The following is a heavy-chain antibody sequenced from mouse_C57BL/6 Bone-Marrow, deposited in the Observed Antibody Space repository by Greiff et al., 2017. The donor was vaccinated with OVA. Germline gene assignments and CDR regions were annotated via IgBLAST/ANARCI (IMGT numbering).Heavy chain of an antibody. CDR1: GYTFTSYW. CDR3: ARKGSTPYAMDY. V-gene: IGHV1-64*01. CDR2: IHPNSGST. J-gene: IGHJ4*01. D-gene: IGHD5-1*01. Sequence: QVQLQQPGAELVKPGASVKLSCKASGYTFTSYWMHWVKQRPGQGLEWIGMIHPNSGSTNYNEKFKSKATLTVDKSSSTAYMQLSSLTSEYSAVYYCARKGSTPYAMDYWGQGTSVTVSS.